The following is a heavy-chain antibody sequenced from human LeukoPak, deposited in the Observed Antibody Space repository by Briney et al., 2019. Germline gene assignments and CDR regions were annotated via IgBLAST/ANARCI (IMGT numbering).Heavy chain of an antibody. CDR2: IIPIFGTA. CDR3: ARDGSGYSSGWRPGFDY. V-gene: IGHV1-69*13. J-gene: IGHJ4*02. Sequence: ASVKVSCKASGYTFTSYGISWVRQAPGQGLEWMGGIIPIFGTAKYAQKFQGRVTITADESTSTAYIGLSSLRSEDTAVYYCARDGSGYSSGWRPGFDYWGQGTLVTVSS. CDR1: GYTFTSYG. D-gene: IGHD6-19*01.